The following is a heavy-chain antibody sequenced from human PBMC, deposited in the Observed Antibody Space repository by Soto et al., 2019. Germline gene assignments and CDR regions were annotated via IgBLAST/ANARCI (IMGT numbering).Heavy chain of an antibody. D-gene: IGHD3-16*02. V-gene: IGHV1-2*02. CDR2: INPNSGGT. CDR1: GYTFTGYY. Sequence: ASVKVSCKASGYTFTGYYMHWVRQAPGQGLEWMGWINPNSGGTIYAQKFQGRVTMTRDTSISTAYMELSRLRYDDTAVYYCATDYDVVWGTYRLDSWGHGTLVTISS. J-gene: IGHJ5*01. CDR3: ATDYDVVWGTYRLDS.